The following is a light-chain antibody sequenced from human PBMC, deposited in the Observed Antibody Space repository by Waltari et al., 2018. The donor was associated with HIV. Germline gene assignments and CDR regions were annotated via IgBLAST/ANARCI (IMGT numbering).Light chain of an antibody. J-gene: IGLJ1*01. V-gene: IGLV1-40*01. Sequence: QSVLTQPPSVSGAPGQRVTISCTGSSSNIGAGYDVHWYQQLPGTAPKLLIYCNSNRPSGVPDRFSGSKSGTSASLAITGLQAEDEADYYCQSYDTSLSGNYVFGTGTKVTVL. CDR1: SSNIGAGYD. CDR3: QSYDTSLSGNYV. CDR2: CNS.